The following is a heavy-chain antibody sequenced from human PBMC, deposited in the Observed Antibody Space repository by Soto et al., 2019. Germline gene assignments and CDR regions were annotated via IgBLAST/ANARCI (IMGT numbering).Heavy chain of an antibody. CDR1: GFTFSSYA. CDR3: ARAIAVAGISSVVDP. J-gene: IGHJ5*02. Sequence: QVQLVESGAGVVQPGRSLRLSCAASGFTFSSYAMNWVRQAPGKGLEWVAVISYDGNNKYYADSVKGRFTISRDNSKNTLYLQMNSLRAEDTAVYYCARAIAVAGISSVVDPWGQGTLVTVSS. V-gene: IGHV3-30-3*01. D-gene: IGHD6-19*01. CDR2: ISYDGNNK.